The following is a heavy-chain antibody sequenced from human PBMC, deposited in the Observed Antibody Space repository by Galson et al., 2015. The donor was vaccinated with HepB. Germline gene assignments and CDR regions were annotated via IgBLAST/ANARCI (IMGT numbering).Heavy chain of an antibody. CDR3: ARVAARAAAGTEYFQH. J-gene: IGHJ1*01. CDR2: IYYSGST. V-gene: IGHV4-30-4*08. Sequence: LSLTCTVSGGSISSGGYSWSWIRQPPGKGLEWIGYIYYSGSTYYNPSLKSRVTISVDTSKNQFSLKLSSVTAADTAVYYCARVAARAAAGTEYFQHWGQGTLVTVSS. CDR1: GGSISSGGYS. D-gene: IGHD6-13*01.